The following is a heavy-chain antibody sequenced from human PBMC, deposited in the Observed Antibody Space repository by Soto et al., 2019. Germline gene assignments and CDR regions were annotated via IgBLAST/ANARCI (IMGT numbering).Heavy chain of an antibody. CDR1: GFTFSSYA. J-gene: IGHJ5*02. CDR2: ISGSGGST. D-gene: IGHD3-3*01. V-gene: IGHV3-23*01. CDR3: AKDLTYYDFWSALRLYNWLDP. Sequence: GGSLRLSCAASGFTFSSYAMSWVRQAPGKGLEWVSAISGSGGSTYYADSVKGRFTISRDNSKNTLYLQMNSLRAEDTAVYYCAKDLTYYDFWSALRLYNWLDPWGQGTLVTVSS.